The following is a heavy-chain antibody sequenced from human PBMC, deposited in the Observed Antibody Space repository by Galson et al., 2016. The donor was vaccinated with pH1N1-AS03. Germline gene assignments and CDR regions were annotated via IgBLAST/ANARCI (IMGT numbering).Heavy chain of an antibody. Sequence: SLRLSCAASGFTFSYFGMHWVRQAPGKGLEWVAVISNDGRSKIYADSVKGRLTISRDSSKNILYLEMNSLRAEDTAVYYCARASRWLQIGFDYWGQGTLVTVSS. J-gene: IGHJ4*02. CDR3: ARASRWLQIGFDY. CDR1: GFTFSYFG. CDR2: ISNDGRSK. D-gene: IGHD5-24*01. V-gene: IGHV3-30*03.